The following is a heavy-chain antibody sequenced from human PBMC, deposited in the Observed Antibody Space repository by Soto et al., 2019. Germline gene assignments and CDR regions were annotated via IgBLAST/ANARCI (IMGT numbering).Heavy chain of an antibody. CDR3: ARSLHNTYSSGWYSGPLDAFDI. V-gene: IGHV1-2*04. D-gene: IGHD6-19*01. CDR2: INPNSGGT. CDR1: GYTFTGYY. J-gene: IGHJ3*02. Sequence: GASVKVSCKASGYTFTGYYMHWVRQAPGQGLEWMGWINPNSGGTNYAQKFQGWVTMTRDTSISTAYMELSRLRSDDTAVYYCARSLHNTYSSGWYSGPLDAFDIWGQGTMVTVSS.